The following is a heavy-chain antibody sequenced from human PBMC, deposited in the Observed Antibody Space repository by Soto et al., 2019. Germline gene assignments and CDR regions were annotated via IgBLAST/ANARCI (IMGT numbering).Heavy chain of an antibody. J-gene: IGHJ4*02. D-gene: IGHD1-26*01. Sequence: EVQLVESGGGLVRPGESLRLSSAASGFTFSGAWMNWVRQPPGKGLEWVGLIRSKTSGGTADYAAPVKGRFTVSRDDSKNTLYLQMNSLKTEDTAMYYCTWKGATFDYWGQGTLVTVSS. CDR3: TWKGATFDY. CDR1: GFTFSGAW. V-gene: IGHV3-15*01. CDR2: IRSKTSGGTA.